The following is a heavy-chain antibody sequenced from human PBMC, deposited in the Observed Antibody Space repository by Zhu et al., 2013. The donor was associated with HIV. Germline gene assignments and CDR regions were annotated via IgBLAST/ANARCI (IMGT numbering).Heavy chain of an antibody. J-gene: IGHJ4*02. Sequence: QVQLQQWGAGLLKPSETLSLTCAVYGGSFSGYYWSWIRQPPGKGLEWIGEINHSGSTNYNPSLKSRVTISVDTSKNQFSLKLSSVTAADTAVYYCASGKPGDYWGQGTPGHRLL. CDR3: ASGKPGDY. CDR1: GGSFSGYY. V-gene: IGHV4-34*01. CDR2: INHSGST.